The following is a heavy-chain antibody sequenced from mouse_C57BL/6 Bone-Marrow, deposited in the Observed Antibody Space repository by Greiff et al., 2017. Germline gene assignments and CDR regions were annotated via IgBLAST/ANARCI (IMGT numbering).Heavy chain of an antibody. J-gene: IGHJ2*01. V-gene: IGHV3-6*01. CDR3: ARDHAVVASSFDY. CDR1: GYSITSGYY. Sequence: EVKLQESGPGLVKPSQSLSLTCSVTGYSITSGYYWNWIRQFPGNKLEWMGYISSDGSNNYNPSLKNRTSITRDTSKHQFFMKLNSVTTEDTATYYCARDHAVVASSFDYWGQGTTLTVSS. CDR2: ISSDGSN. D-gene: IGHD1-1*01.